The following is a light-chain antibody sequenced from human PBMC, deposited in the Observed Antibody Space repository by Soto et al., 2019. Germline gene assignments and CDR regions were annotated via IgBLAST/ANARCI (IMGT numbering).Light chain of an antibody. CDR2: GAS. Sequence: DIFLPQSPGILSLSPGERATLSCRASQSVSSSYLAWYQQKPGQAPRLLIYGASNRATGIPDRFSGTGSGTDFTLTISRLEPEDFAVYYCQQYGTSPPRTFGQGTKVDIK. CDR3: QQYGTSPPRT. J-gene: IGKJ1*01. V-gene: IGKV3-20*01. CDR1: QSVSSSY.